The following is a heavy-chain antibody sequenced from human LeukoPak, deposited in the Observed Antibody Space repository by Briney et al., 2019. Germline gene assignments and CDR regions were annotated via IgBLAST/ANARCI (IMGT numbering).Heavy chain of an antibody. CDR3: ARANPLYCSSTTCLFDY. CDR1: GYTFTGYY. J-gene: IGHJ4*02. V-gene: IGHV1-2*02. CDR2: INPNSGDT. D-gene: IGHD2-2*01. Sequence: RAASVKVSCKASGYTFTGYYMHWVRQAPGQGFEWMGWINPNSGDTNYAQKFQGRVTMTRDTSISTAHMELSRLRSDDTAVYYRARANPLYCSSTTCLFDYWGQGTLVTVSS.